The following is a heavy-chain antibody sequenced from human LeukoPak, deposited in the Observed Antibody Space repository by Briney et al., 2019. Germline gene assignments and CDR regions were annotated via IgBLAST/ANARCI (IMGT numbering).Heavy chain of an antibody. J-gene: IGHJ4*02. D-gene: IGHD3-22*01. CDR2: IVVGSGNT. Sequence: TSVKVSCKASGFTFTSSAVQWVRQARGQRLEWIGWIVVGSGNTNYAQKFQERVTITRDMSTSTAYMELSSLRSEDTAVYYCAAGYTALVKKIVVAQPPDYWGQGTLVTVSS. V-gene: IGHV1-58*01. CDR1: GFTFTSSA. CDR3: AAGYTALVKKIVVAQPPDY.